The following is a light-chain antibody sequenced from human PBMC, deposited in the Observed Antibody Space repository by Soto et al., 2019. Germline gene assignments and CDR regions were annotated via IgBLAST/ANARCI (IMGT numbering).Light chain of an antibody. J-gene: IGKJ5*01. CDR1: QSVSSSY. CDR2: GAS. CDR3: QQYGSSQWIT. Sequence: EIVLTQSPGTLSLSPGERATLSCRASQSVSSSYLAWYQQKPGQAPRLLIYGASSRATGIPDRFSGSGSGTDLTLTISRLEPEDFAVYYCQQYGSSQWITFGQGTRLEIK. V-gene: IGKV3-20*01.